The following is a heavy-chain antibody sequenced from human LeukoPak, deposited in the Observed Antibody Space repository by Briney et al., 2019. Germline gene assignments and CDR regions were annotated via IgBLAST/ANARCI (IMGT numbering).Heavy chain of an antibody. D-gene: IGHD2-15*01. V-gene: IGHV4-39*01. CDR3: ARLRVVGYYFDY. CDR1: GGSISSSSYY. Sequence: SETLSLTCTVSGGSISSSSYYWGWIRQPPGKGLEWIGSIYYSGSTYYNPSLKSRVTISVDTSKNQFSLKLSSVTAADTAVYYCARLRVVGYYFDYWGQGTLVTVSS. CDR2: IYYSGST. J-gene: IGHJ4*02.